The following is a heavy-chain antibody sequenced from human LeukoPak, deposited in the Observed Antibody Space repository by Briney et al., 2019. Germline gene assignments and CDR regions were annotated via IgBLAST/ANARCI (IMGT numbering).Heavy chain of an antibody. D-gene: IGHD5-12*01. CDR2: INWNGDTI. Sequence: GGSLRVSCAASGFTFDDYGMTWVRQAPGKGLEWVSGINWNGDTIGYADSVKGRFTISRDNAKNSLYLQMNSLRAEDTALYYCARERATLDHYYYMDVWGKGTTVTVSS. CDR1: GFTFDDYG. V-gene: IGHV3-20*04. CDR3: ARERATLDHYYYMDV. J-gene: IGHJ6*03.